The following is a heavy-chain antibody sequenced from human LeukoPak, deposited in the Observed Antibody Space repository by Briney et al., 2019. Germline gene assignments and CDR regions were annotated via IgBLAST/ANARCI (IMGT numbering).Heavy chain of an antibody. CDR1: VFTFSSYS. Sequence: GGSLRLSCAASVFTFSSYSMNWVRQAPGKGLEWVSSISSSSSYIYYADSVKGRFTISRDNAKNSLYLQMNSLRAEDTAVYYCARSTVTTGLAFDYWGQGTLVTVSS. V-gene: IGHV3-21*01. J-gene: IGHJ4*02. D-gene: IGHD4-11*01. CDR3: ARSTVTTGLAFDY. CDR2: ISSSSSYI.